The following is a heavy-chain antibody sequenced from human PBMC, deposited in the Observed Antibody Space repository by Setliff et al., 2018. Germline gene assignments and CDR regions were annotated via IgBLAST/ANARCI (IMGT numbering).Heavy chain of an antibody. D-gene: IGHD3-3*01. CDR2: VSVSGDNT. V-gene: IGHV3-23*01. Sequence: PGGSLRLSCAASGLTFNSYAMSWVRQAPGKGLEWDSTVSVSGDNTYYTDSVKGRFTTSRDNSKNTLSLQMSSLRTEDTAIYFCAGQGPIFGSGLIPGFDQWGQGTMVTVSS. CDR1: GLTFNSYA. CDR3: AGQGPIFGSGLIPGFDQ. J-gene: IGHJ4*02.